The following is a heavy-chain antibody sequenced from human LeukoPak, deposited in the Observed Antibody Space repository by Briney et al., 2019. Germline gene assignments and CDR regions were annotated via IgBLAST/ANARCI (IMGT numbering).Heavy chain of an antibody. J-gene: IGHJ4*02. Sequence: GSLRLSCAASGFTFSNYMMHWVRQAPGKGLVWVSRIKSDGITITYADSMKGRFTISRDNAKNTLYLQMNSLRAEDTAVYYCLRDLNWSLDQWGQGTLVTVSS. CDR2: IKSDGITI. D-gene: IGHD1-20*01. CDR1: GFTFSNYM. V-gene: IGHV3-74*01. CDR3: LRDLNWSLDQ.